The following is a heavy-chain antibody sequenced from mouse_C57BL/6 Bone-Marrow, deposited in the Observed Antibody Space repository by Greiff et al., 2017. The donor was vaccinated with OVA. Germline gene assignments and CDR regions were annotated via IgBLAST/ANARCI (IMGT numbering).Heavy chain of an antibody. Sequence: VQLQQSGPELVKPGASVKISCKASGYTFTDYYMNWVKQSHGKSLEWIGDINPNNGGTSYNQKFKGKATLTVDKSSSTAYMELRSLTSEDSAVYYGARPGSCLWYFDVWGTGTTVTVSS. V-gene: IGHV1-26*01. D-gene: IGHD1-1*01. CDR1: GYTFTDYY. CDR2: INPNNGGT. CDR3: ARPGSCLWYFDV. J-gene: IGHJ1*03.